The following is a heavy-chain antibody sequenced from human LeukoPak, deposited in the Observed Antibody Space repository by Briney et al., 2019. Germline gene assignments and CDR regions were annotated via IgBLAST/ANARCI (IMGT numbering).Heavy chain of an antibody. Sequence: GSLRLSCAASGFTFSNYWMHWVRQAPGKGLVWVSRIDVDGSSTSYADSVKGRFTVSRDNAKNTLYLQMNSLRAEDTAVYYCARVSTVTTFDIWGQGTMVTVSS. V-gene: IGHV3-74*01. CDR1: GFTFSNYW. CDR2: IDVDGSST. CDR3: ARVSTVTTFDI. D-gene: IGHD4-17*01. J-gene: IGHJ3*02.